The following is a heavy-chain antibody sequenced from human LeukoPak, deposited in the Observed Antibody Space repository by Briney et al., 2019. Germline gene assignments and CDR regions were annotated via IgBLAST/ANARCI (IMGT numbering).Heavy chain of an antibody. D-gene: IGHD2-15*01. J-gene: IGHJ4*02. V-gene: IGHV4-61*02. Sequence: SETLSLTCIVSGGSISSSSYYWGWIRQPAGKGLEWIGRIYTSGSTNYNPSLKSRVTISVDTSADTAVYYCARGGDCSGGSCPQYFDYWGQGTLVTVSS. CDR2: IYTSGST. CDR3: YFDY. CDR1: GGSISSSSYY.